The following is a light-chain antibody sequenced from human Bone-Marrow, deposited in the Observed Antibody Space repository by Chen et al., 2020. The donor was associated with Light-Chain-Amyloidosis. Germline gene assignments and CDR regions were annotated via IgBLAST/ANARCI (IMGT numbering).Light chain of an antibody. J-gene: IGLJ3*02. V-gene: IGLV2-14*01. CDR1: SSDVGGYNY. CDR2: EVS. Sequence: QSALTQPASVSGSPGPSITISCTGTSSDVGGYNYVSWYQQHPGKAPKLMIYEVSNRPSGVSNRFAGYKSGNTASLTIAGLQAEDEADYYCSSYTSSSTRVFGGGTKLTVL. CDR3: SSYTSSSTRV.